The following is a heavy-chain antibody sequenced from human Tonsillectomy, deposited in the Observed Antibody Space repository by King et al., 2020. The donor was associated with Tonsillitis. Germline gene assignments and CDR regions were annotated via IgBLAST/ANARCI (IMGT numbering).Heavy chain of an antibody. CDR1: GFTFSNYW. J-gene: IGHJ3*02. V-gene: IGHV3-7*03. CDR3: ARDVNPYDGSVHYDAFDM. Sequence: VQLVESGGGLVQPGGSLRLSCAGSGFTFSNYWMTWVRQTPGKGLEWVANIRKDGSAKYYVDSVKGRFTISRDNAKEAVYLQMDSLRADDTAVYFCARDVNPYDGSVHYDAFDMWGQGTMVPVSS. CDR2: IRKDGSAK. D-gene: IGHD3-22*01.